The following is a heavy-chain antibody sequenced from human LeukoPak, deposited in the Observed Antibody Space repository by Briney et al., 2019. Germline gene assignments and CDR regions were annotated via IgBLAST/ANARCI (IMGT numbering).Heavy chain of an antibody. D-gene: IGHD1-14*01. V-gene: IGHV3-13*01. CDR3: ARKARSRGYYYYMNV. CDR2: IGTAGDT. CDR1: GFTFSSYD. J-gene: IGHJ6*03. Sequence: GGSLRLSCAASGFTFSSYDMHWVRQATGKGLEWVSAIGTAGDTYYPGSVKGRFTISRENAKNSLNLQMNSLRAGDTAVYYCARKARSRGYYYYMNVWGKGTTVTVSS.